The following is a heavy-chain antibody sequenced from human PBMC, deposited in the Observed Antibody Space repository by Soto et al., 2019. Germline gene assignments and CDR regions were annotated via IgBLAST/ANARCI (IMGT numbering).Heavy chain of an antibody. CDR3: ARERGYSYGYSKKGMDV. J-gene: IGHJ6*02. Sequence: QVQLVESGGGVVQPGRSLRLSCAASGFTFSSYAMHWVRQAPGKGLEWVAVISYDGSNKYYADSVKGRFTISRDNSKSTLYLQMNSLRAEDTAVYYCARERGYSYGYSKKGMDVCGQGTTVTVSS. D-gene: IGHD5-18*01. CDR2: ISYDGSNK. CDR1: GFTFSSYA. V-gene: IGHV3-30-3*01.